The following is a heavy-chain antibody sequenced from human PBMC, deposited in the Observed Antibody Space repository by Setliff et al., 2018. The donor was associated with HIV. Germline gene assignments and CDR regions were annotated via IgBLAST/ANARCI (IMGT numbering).Heavy chain of an antibody. CDR3: ERDGTTTHDY. CDR1: GYTLTDYY. D-gene: IGHD1-26*01. CDR2: MNPNSGDT. V-gene: IGHV1-2*02. Sequence: ASVKVSCKASGYTLTDYYVQWVRQAPGQGLEWMGWMNPNSGDTKSAQKFQGRVTMTRDTAISTAYMELSRLRSDDTALYYCERDGTTTHDYWGQGTLVTVSA. J-gene: IGHJ4*02.